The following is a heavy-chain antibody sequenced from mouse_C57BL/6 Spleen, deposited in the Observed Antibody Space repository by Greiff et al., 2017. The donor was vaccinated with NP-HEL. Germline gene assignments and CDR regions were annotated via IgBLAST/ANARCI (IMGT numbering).Heavy chain of an antibody. CDR1: GFTFSSYA. CDR3: TRDRGWYYFDY. V-gene: IGHV5-9-1*02. D-gene: IGHD3-3*01. Sequence: EVMLVESGEGLVKPGGSLKLSCAASGFTFSSYAMSWVRQTPEKRLEWVAYISRGGDYIYYADTVKGRFTISRDNARNTLYLQMSSLKSEDTAMYYCTRDRGWYYFDYWGQGTTLTVSS. J-gene: IGHJ2*01. CDR2: ISRGGDYI.